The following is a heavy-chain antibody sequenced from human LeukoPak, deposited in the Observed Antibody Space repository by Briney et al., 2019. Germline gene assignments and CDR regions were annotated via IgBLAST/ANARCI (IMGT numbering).Heavy chain of an antibody. CDR2: ISAYNGNT. CDR1: GYTFSNHG. CDR3: ARDGGAWQCGGDCPVGAFEI. D-gene: IGHD2-21*02. V-gene: IGHV1-18*01. Sequence: ASVKVSCKASGYTFSNHGIGWVRQAPGQGLEWMGWISAYNGNTNYAEKFQGRVTMTTDTSTKTAYLDLRSLRSDDTAVYYCARDGGAWQCGGDCPVGAFEIWGQGTLVTVSS. J-gene: IGHJ3*02.